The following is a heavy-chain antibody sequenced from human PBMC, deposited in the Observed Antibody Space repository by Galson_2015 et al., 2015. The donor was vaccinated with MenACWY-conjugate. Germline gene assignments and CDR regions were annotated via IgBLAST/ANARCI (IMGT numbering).Heavy chain of an antibody. D-gene: IGHD1-14*01. CDR3: ARDIRKLRFLDS. CDR2: LSSDENNK. Sequence: SLRLSCAASGFTFSTYAMHWVRQAPGKGLEWVAVLSSDENNKYYADSVKGRFTISRDNSKSTLYLQMNSLRTEDTAIYYCARDIRKLRFLDSWGQGTLVTVSS. V-gene: IGHV3-30*04. CDR1: GFTFSTYA. J-gene: IGHJ4*02.